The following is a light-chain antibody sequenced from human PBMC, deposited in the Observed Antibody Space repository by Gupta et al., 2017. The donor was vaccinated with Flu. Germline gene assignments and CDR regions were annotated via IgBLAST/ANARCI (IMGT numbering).Light chain of an antibody. CDR3: QQRDSTPWT. CDR1: QSVSSY. V-gene: IGKV1-39*01. CDR2: AAS. J-gene: IGKJ1*01. Sequence: DVQMTQSPSSLSASVGDRVTITCRASQSVSSYLNWYQQKPGRAPKFLIYAASSLQSGVPSRFSGSGSGTDFTLTISRLQPEDFATYYCQQRDSTPWTFGQGTKVEIK.